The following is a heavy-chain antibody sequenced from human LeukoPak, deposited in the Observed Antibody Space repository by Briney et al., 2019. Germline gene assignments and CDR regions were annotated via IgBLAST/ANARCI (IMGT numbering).Heavy chain of an antibody. CDR3: ARAPMQFWTFDY. CDR1: GYSISSGYY. D-gene: IGHD1-1*01. CDR2: IYHSGIT. V-gene: IGHV4-38-2*01. J-gene: IGHJ4*02. Sequence: SETLSLTCAVSGYSISSGYYWGWVRQPPGKGLERIGSIYHSGITYYNPSLKSRVAMSVDTSKKQFSLKLSSVTAADTAVYFCARAPMQFWTFDYWGQGTLVTVSS.